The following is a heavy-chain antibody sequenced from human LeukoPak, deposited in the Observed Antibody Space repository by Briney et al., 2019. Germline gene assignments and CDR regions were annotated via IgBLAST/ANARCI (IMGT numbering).Heavy chain of an antibody. CDR2: IYHSGST. D-gene: IGHD6-13*01. CDR1: GGSISSGGYY. V-gene: IGHV4-30-2*01. J-gene: IGHJ4*02. Sequence: SQTLSLTCTVSGGSISSGGYYWSWIRQPPGKGLEWIGYIYHSGSTYYNPSLKSRVTISVDRSKNQFSLKLSSVTAADTAVYYCARGAIGSSWYYFDYWGQGTLVTVSS. CDR3: ARGAIGSSWYYFDY.